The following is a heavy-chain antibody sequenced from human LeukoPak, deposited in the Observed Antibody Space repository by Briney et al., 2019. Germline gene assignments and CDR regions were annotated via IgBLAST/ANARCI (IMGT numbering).Heavy chain of an antibody. Sequence: TGGSLRLSCAASGFTFSSSWMTWVRQAPGKGLEWVAHINEDGSDKYYVDSVTGRFSISRDNTKNSLYLRMSSLRAEDTAVYYCATWSNAWEFDYWGQGTLVFVSS. CDR2: INEDGSDK. CDR3: ATWSNAWEFDY. J-gene: IGHJ4*02. CDR1: GFTFSSSW. V-gene: IGHV3-7*05. D-gene: IGHD1-26*01.